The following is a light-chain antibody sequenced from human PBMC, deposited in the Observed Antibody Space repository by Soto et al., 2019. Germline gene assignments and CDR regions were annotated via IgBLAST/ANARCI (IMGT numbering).Light chain of an antibody. CDR1: QDIRDD. CDR2: KAS. V-gene: IGKV1-17*01. J-gene: IGKJ1*01. Sequence: DIQMTQSPSSLSASVGDRVTITCRASQDIRDDLGWYQQKPGKAPKLLIYKASSLESGVPSRFSGSGSGTEFTLTISSLQPDDFATYYCQQYNSFTWTFGQGTKVDIK. CDR3: QQYNSFTWT.